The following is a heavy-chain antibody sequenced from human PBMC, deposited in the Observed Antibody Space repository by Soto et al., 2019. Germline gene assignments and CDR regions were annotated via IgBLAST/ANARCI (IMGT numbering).Heavy chain of an antibody. CDR1: GFTFSSYG. V-gene: IGHV3-30*18. D-gene: IGHD6-19*01. CDR3: AKVADESAVAGPPSPDY. J-gene: IGHJ4*02. Sequence: QVQLVESGGGVVQPGRSLRLSCAASGFTFSSYGMHWVRQAPGKGLEWVAVISYDGSNKYYADSVKGRFTISRDNSKNTLYLQINSLRAEDTAVYYCAKVADESAVAGPPSPDYWGQGTLVTVSS. CDR2: ISYDGSNK.